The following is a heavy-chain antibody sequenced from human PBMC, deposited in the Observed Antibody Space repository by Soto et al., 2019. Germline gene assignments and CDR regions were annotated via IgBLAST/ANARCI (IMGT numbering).Heavy chain of an antibody. D-gene: IGHD4-4*01. V-gene: IGHV1-58*01. CDR3: AGSNFDPTNYYYGMDV. CDR1: GFTFTSSA. CDR2: IVVGSGNT. Sequence: QMQLVQSGPEVKKPGTSVKVSCKASGFTFTSSAVQWVRQARGQRLEWIGWIVVGSGNTNYAQKFQERVTSTRDMSTSTAYMELSSLRSEDTAVYYCAGSNFDPTNYYYGMDVWGQGTTVTVSS. J-gene: IGHJ6*02.